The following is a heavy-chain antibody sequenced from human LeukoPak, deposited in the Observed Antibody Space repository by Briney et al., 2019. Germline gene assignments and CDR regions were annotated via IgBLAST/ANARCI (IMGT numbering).Heavy chain of an antibody. CDR2: IYNSGTT. V-gene: IGHV4-59*01. CDR3: ARDRELGY. J-gene: IGHJ4*02. Sequence: SETLSLTCTVSGGSISIYYWSWIRQPPGKGLEWIGYIYNSGTTNYNPSLKSRLTISVDTSKNQFSLKLTSVTAADTAVYYCARDRELGYWGQGILVTVSS. D-gene: IGHD3-10*01. CDR1: GGSISIYY.